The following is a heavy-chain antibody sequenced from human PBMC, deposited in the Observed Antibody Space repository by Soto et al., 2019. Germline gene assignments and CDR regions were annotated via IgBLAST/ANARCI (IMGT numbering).Heavy chain of an antibody. CDR2: INSDGSRT. J-gene: IGHJ4*02. V-gene: IGHV3-74*01. Sequence: TGGSLRLCCAASGFTFTDYWTHRVRQAPGKGLVWVSRINSDGSRTSYADSVTGRFTISRDNAKNTLYLQMNSLRVEDTALYYCARETYRGFYFDYWGQGTLVTVSS. CDR3: ARETYRGFYFDY. CDR1: GFTFTDYW. D-gene: IGHD4-4*01.